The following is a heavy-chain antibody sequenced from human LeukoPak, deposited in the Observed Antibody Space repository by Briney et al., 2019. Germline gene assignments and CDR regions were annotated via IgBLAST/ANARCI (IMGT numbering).Heavy chain of an antibody. CDR3: AKGGSVGVGTSYYFDY. V-gene: IGHV3-23*01. J-gene: IGHJ4*02. Sequence: GGSLRLSCAASGFTFSNYAMSWVRQAPGKGLEWASVISGGGGSSYYADSVKGRFTISRDNSKNTLYLQMNSLRAEDTADYYCAKGGSVGVGTSYYFDYWGQGTLVTVSS. D-gene: IGHD1-14*01. CDR2: ISGGGGSS. CDR1: GFTFSNYA.